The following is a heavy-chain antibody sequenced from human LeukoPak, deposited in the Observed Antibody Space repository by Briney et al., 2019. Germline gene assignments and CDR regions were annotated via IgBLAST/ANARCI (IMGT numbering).Heavy chain of an antibody. J-gene: IGHJ4*02. CDR3: ARDGGLLWFGELPFDY. CDR2: ISSSSSYI. V-gene: IGHV3-21*01. D-gene: IGHD3-10*01. CDR1: GFTFSSYS. Sequence: GGSLRLSCAASGFTFSSYSMNWVRQAPGKGLEWVSSISSSSSYIYYADSVKGRFTISRDNAKNSLYLQMNSLRAEDTAVYYCARDGGLLWFGELPFDYWGQGTLVTVSS.